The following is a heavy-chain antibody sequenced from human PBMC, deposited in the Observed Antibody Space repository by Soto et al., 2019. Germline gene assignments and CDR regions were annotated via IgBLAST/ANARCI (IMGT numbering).Heavy chain of an antibody. D-gene: IGHD6-6*01. V-gene: IGHV1-18*01. CDR2: ISAYNGDT. CDR1: GYNFTNYG. J-gene: IGHJ6*03. CDR3: ARMWQLVGYFYYSLDV. Sequence: QVQLLQSGAEVKKPGASVKVSCKASGYNFTNYGITWVRQAPGQGLEWVGWISAYNGDTHYTQRLQRRVTMTTDTSTSTAYMDLRGMRSDDTAVYYCARMWQLVGYFYYSLDVWGKGTTVTVSS.